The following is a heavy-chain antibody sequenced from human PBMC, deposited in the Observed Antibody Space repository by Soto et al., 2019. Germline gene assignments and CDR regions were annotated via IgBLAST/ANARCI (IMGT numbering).Heavy chain of an antibody. Sequence: GGSLRLSCAASGFTFSSYSMNWVRQAPGKGLEWVSYISSSSSTIYYADSVKGRFTISRDNAKNSLYLQMNSLRAEDTAVYYCARDGRLIYGDSKKNWFDPWGQGTLVTVSS. CDR1: GFTFSSYS. D-gene: IGHD4-17*01. V-gene: IGHV3-48*01. CDR3: ARDGRLIYGDSKKNWFDP. CDR2: ISSSSSTI. J-gene: IGHJ5*02.